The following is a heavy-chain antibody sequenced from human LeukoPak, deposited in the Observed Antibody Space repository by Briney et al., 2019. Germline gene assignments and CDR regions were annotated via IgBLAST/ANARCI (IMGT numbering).Heavy chain of an antibody. Sequence: KPSETLSLTCAVYGGSFSDYYWTWLRQSPGKGLEGVGEINHSGATDDNPSLKSRVTISVDTSKNQFSLKVRSVTAADTAVYYCARRVRGVIISFYYYNGMDVWGQGTTVTVSS. CDR1: GGSFSDYY. D-gene: IGHD3-10*01. CDR3: ARRVRGVIISFYYYNGMDV. J-gene: IGHJ6*02. CDR2: INHSGAT. V-gene: IGHV4-34*01.